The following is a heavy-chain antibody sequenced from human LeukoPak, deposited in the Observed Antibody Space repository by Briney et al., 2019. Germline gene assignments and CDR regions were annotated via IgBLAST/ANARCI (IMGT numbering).Heavy chain of an antibody. Sequence: SETLSLTCTVSGDSINTYYWSWIRQPPGRGLEWIGYVYYSGSTNYNPSLRSRVTISVDTSKNQFSLKLSSVTAADTAVYYCARVPRSYYYYYYMDVWGKGTTVTVSS. V-gene: IGHV4-59*01. J-gene: IGHJ6*03. CDR2: VYYSGST. CDR3: ARVPRSYYYYYYMDV. CDR1: GDSINTYY.